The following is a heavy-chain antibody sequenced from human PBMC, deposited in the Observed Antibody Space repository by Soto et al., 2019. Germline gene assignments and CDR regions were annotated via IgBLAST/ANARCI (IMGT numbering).Heavy chain of an antibody. D-gene: IGHD5-18*01. CDR1: GFTFSSYA. Sequence: PGGSLRLSCAASGFTFSSYAMHWARQAPGKGLEYVSAITRNGGNTYYANSVKGRFTISRDNSKNTLYLQMNSLRAEDTAVYYCARGYSYTQPVFDYWGLGTLVTVSS. V-gene: IGHV3-64*01. CDR3: ARGYSYTQPVFDY. CDR2: ITRNGGNT. J-gene: IGHJ4*02.